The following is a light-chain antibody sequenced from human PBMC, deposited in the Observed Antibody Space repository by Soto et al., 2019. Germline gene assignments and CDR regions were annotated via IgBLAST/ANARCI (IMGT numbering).Light chain of an antibody. Sequence: EIVLTQSPATLSLSPGERATLSCWASQSVSSYLAWYQQKPGQAPRLLIYDASNRATGIPARFSGSGSGTDFTLTSSSLEPEDLAVYYCQQRSNWPGTFGQGTKVDIK. CDR3: QQRSNWPGT. V-gene: IGKV3-11*01. J-gene: IGKJ1*01. CDR2: DAS. CDR1: QSVSSY.